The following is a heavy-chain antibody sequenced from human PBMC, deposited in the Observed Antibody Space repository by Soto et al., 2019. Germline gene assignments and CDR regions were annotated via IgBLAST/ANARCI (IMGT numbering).Heavy chain of an antibody. J-gene: IGHJ6*02. CDR2: IIPISGTA. CDR1: GGTFSSYA. D-gene: IGHD2-2*01. CDR3: ARSQGSSTSLEIYYYYYYGMDV. Sequence: QVQLVQSGAEVKKPGSSVKVSCKASGGTFSSYAIIWVRQAPGQGLEWRGGIIPISGTANYAQKFQGRVTITAGESTSTAYMELSSLRSEDTAVYYCARSQGSSTSLEIYYYYYYGMDVWGQGTTVTVSS. V-gene: IGHV1-69*01.